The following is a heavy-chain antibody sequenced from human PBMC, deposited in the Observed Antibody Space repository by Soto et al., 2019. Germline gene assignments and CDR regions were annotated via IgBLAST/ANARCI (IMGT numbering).Heavy chain of an antibody. CDR2: ISWNSGNI. V-gene: IGHV3-9*01. CDR3: AKDRYDYYGSGGNYGMDV. J-gene: IGHJ6*02. CDR1: GFTFDDYA. D-gene: IGHD3-10*01. Sequence: ALRLSCADSGFTFDDYAMHWFRQAPGKGLEWVSGISWNSGNIGYADSVKGRFTISRDNAKNSLYLQMNSLRVEDTALYYCAKDRYDYYGSGGNYGMDVWGQGTTVTVSS.